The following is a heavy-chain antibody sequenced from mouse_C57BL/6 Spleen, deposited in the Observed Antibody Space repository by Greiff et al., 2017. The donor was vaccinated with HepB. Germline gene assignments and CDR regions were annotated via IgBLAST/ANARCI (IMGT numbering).Heavy chain of an antibody. CDR1: GFTFSDYG. CDR3: ARKAIYYGNYWYFDV. Sequence: EVKLMESGGGLVKPGGSLKLSCAASGFTFSDYGMHWVRQAPEKGLEWVAYISSGSSTIYYADTVKGRFTISRDNAKNTLFLQMTSLRSEDTAMYYCARKAIYYGNYWYFDVWGTGTTVTVSS. J-gene: IGHJ1*03. D-gene: IGHD2-1*01. V-gene: IGHV5-17*01. CDR2: ISSGSSTI.